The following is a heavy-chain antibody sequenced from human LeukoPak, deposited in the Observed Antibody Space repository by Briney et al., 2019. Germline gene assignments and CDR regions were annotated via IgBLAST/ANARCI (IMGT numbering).Heavy chain of an antibody. CDR1: GFSLSTSGMC. Sequence: SGPTLVNPTQTLTLTCTFSGFSLSTSGMCVSWIRQPPGKALEWLARIHWDDDKYYSTSLKTRFTISKDTSKNQVVLTMTNMDPVDTATYYCARSYCSVGTCYSSPCYYYGMDVWGQGTTVTASS. D-gene: IGHD2-15*01. J-gene: IGHJ6*02. CDR2: IHWDDDK. V-gene: IGHV2-70*11. CDR3: ARSYCSVGTCYSSPCYYYGMDV.